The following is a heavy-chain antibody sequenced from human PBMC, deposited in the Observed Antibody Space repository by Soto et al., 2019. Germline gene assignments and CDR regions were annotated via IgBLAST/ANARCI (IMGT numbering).Heavy chain of an antibody. J-gene: IGHJ4*02. CDR2: IYYSGST. D-gene: IGHD3-22*01. CDR1: GGSISSYY. CDR3: ARIDYYDSSGYYYVVDY. Sequence: PSETLSLTCTVSGGSISSYYWSWIRQPPGKGLEWIGYIYYSGSTNYNPSLKSRVTISVDTSKNQFSLKLGSVTAADTAVYYCARIDYYDSSGYYYVVDYWGQGTLVTVSS. V-gene: IGHV4-59*08.